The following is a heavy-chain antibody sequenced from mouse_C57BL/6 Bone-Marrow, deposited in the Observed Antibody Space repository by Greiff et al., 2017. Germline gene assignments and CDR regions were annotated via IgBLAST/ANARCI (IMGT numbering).Heavy chain of an antibody. D-gene: IGHD3-2*02. CDR1: GYTFTDYY. CDR3: ARRLFFGY. CDR2: INPNNGGT. V-gene: IGHV1-26*01. Sequence: EVQLQQSGPELVKPGASVKISCKASGYTFTDYYMNWVKQSHGKSLEWIGDINPNNGGTSYNQKFKGKATLTVDKSSSTAYMERRSLTSEDSAVYYCARRLFFGYWGQGTTLTVSS. J-gene: IGHJ2*01.